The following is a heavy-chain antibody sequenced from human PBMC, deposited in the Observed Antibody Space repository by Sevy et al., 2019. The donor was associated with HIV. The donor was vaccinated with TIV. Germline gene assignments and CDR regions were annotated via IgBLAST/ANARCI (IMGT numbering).Heavy chain of an antibody. CDR3: ARGNYDFWSGYPSYYYYGMDV. V-gene: IGHV4-61*01. CDR1: GGSVSSGSYY. J-gene: IGHJ6*02. CDR2: IYYSGST. Sequence: SETLSLTCTVSGGSVSSGSYYWSWIRQPPGKGLEWIGYIYYSGSTNYNPSLKSRVTISVDTSKNQFSLKLSSVTAADTAVYYCARGNYDFWSGYPSYYYYGMDVWGQGTTVTVSS. D-gene: IGHD3-3*01.